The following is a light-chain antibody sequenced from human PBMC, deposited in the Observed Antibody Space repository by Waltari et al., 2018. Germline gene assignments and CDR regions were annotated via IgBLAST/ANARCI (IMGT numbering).Light chain of an antibody. CDR1: QSISSS. Sequence: EIVLTQSPVTLSSSPGERATLSCRASQSISSSLVWYQQKPGQPPRFLIFGASGRATGIPDRFSGSGSGTEFTLTISRLEPEDFAVYYCQQYDSSPLTFGQGTKVEIK. J-gene: IGKJ1*01. CDR2: GAS. V-gene: IGKV3-20*01. CDR3: QQYDSSPLT.